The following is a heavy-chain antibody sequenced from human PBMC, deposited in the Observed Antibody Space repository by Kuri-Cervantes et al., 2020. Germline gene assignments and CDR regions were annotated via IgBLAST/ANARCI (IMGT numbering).Heavy chain of an antibody. CDR1: GFTFSSYS. D-gene: IGHD3-3*01. V-gene: IGHV3-21*01. CDR3: ARDPTLFGVAHFDS. J-gene: IGHJ4*02. Sequence: GGSLRLSCAASGFTFSSYSMNWVRQAPGKGLEWVSSISSSSSYIYYADSVKGRFTISRDNARSTIYLHMNSLRSEDSAVYFCARDPTLFGVAHFDSWGQGTLVTVSS. CDR2: ISSSSSYI.